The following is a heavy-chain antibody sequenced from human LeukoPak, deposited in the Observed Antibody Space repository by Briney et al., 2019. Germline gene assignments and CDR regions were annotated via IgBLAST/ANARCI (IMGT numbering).Heavy chain of an antibody. CDR1: GGTFSSYA. CDR3: ARVLGYSGYEEDY. Sequence: SVKVSCKASGGTFSSYAISWVRQAPGQGLEWMGGITPIFGTANYAQKFQGRVTITTDESTSTAYMELSSLRSEDTAVYYCARVLGYSGYEEDYWGQGTLVTVSS. V-gene: IGHV1-69*05. CDR2: ITPIFGTA. D-gene: IGHD5-12*01. J-gene: IGHJ4*02.